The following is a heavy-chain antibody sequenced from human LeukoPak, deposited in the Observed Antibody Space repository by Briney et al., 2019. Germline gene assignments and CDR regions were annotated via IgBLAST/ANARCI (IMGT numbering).Heavy chain of an antibody. Sequence: GGSLRLSCAASGFTFSNYAMSWVRQAPGKGLEWVSGISVSGGSTYYADSVKGRFTISRDNSKNTLYLQMNSLRAEDTAVYYCATVQFRDAFDIWGQGTMVTVSS. V-gene: IGHV3-23*01. J-gene: IGHJ3*02. CDR3: ATVQFRDAFDI. CDR1: GFTFSNYA. D-gene: IGHD2-21*01. CDR2: ISVSGGST.